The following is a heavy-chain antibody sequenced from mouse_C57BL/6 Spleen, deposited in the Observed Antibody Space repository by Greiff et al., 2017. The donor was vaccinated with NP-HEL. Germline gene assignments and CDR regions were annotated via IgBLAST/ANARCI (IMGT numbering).Heavy chain of an antibody. J-gene: IGHJ4*01. Sequence: VQLQQPGAELVKPGASVKLSCKASGYTFTSYWMHWVKQRPGQGLEWIGMIHPNSGSTTYNQKFKSKATLTVDKSSSTAYMQLSSLTSEDCAVYDGASLGGYDSYYAMDYWGQGTSVTVSS. D-gene: IGHD2-2*01. CDR1: GYTFTSYW. V-gene: IGHV1-64*01. CDR2: IHPNSGST. CDR3: ASLGGYDSYYAMDY.